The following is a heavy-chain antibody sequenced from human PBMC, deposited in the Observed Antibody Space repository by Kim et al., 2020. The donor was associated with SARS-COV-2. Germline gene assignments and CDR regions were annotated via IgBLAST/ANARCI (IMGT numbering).Heavy chain of an antibody. CDR2: IYSGGYT. Sequence: GGSLRLSCAASGFTVSSNYMSWVRQAPGKGLEWVSIIYSGGYTFYADSVKGRFTISRDNSKNTLYLQMNSLRAEDTAVYYCARETSIAAAGIYVAYWGQGTLVTVSS. CDR1: GFTVSSNY. CDR3: ARETSIAAAGIYVAY. J-gene: IGHJ4*02. D-gene: IGHD6-13*01. V-gene: IGHV3-53*01.